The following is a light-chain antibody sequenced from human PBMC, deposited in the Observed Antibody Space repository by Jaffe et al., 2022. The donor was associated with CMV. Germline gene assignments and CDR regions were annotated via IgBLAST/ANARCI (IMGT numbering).Light chain of an antibody. Sequence: ETVMTQSPATLSVSPGERATLSCRASQSVSSNLAWYQQKPGQAPRLLIYGASTRATDIPARFSGSGSGTEFTLTISSLQSEDFAVYYCQQYNNWPSYTFGQGTRLESK. J-gene: IGKJ2*01. V-gene: IGKV3-15*01. CDR3: QQYNNWPSYT. CDR1: QSVSSN. CDR2: GAS.